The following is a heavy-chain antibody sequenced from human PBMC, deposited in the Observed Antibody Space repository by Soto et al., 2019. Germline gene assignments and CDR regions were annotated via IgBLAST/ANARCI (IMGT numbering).Heavy chain of an antibody. D-gene: IGHD2-15*01. J-gene: IGHJ4*02. CDR3: ARAGGCSGGTCFSDRYFDY. CDR2: IKQDGSEE. Sequence: HPGGSLRLSCAASGFTFSSYGMHWVRQAPGKGLEWVANIKQDGSEEYYVDSVKGRFTISRDNAKNSLYLQMNSLRAEDTAVYYCARAGGCSGGTCFSDRYFDYWGQGTLVTVSS. CDR1: GFTFSSYG. V-gene: IGHV3-7*01.